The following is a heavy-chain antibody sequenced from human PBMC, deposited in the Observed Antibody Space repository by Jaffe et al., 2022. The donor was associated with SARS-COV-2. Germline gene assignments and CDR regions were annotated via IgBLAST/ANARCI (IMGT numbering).Heavy chain of an antibody. Sequence: QVQLQESGPGLVKPSQTLSLTCTVSGGSISSGGYYWSWIRQYPGKGLEWIGYIYYSGSTYYNPSLKSRVTISVDTSKNQFSLRLSSVTAADTAVYYCASRRNYYERAYYFDYWGQGALVTVSS. CDR2: IYYSGST. V-gene: IGHV4-31*03. CDR1: GGSISSGGYY. J-gene: IGHJ4*02. CDR3: ASRRNYYERAYYFDY. D-gene: IGHD3-22*01.